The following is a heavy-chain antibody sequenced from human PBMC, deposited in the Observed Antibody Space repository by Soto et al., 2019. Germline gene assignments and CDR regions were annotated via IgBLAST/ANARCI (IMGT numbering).Heavy chain of an antibody. CDR2: IYHSGST. Sequence: SETLSLTCAVSGGSISSSNWWSWVRQPPGKGLEWIGEIYHSGSTNYNPSLKSRVTISVDKAKNQFSLKLSSVTAADTAVYYCARLGIVGATWVDPGGQGTLVTVSS. CDR1: GGSISSSNW. CDR3: ARLGIVGATWVDP. V-gene: IGHV4-4*02. D-gene: IGHD1-26*01. J-gene: IGHJ5*02.